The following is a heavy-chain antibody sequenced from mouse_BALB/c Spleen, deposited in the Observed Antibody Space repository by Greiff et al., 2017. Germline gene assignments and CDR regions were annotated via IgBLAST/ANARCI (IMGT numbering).Heavy chain of an antibody. D-gene: IGHD2-3*01. CDR1: GFTFSSYG. J-gene: IGHJ4*01. V-gene: IGHV5-6*02. CDR3: ARRGDGYHYAMDY. CDR2: ISSGGSYT. Sequence: EVKLMESGGDLVKPGGSLKLSCAASGFTFSSYGMSWVRQTPDKRLEWVATISSGGSYTYYPDSVKGRFTISRDNAKNTLYLQMSSLKSEDTAMYYCARRGDGYHYAMDYWGQGTSVTVSS.